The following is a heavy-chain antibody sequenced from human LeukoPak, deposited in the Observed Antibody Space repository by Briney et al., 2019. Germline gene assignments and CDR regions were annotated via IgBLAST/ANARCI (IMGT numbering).Heavy chain of an antibody. CDR1: GGSFSGYY. CDR2: INHSGST. V-gene: IGHV4-34*01. Sequence: SETLSLTCAVYGGSFSGYYWSWIRQPPGKGLEWIGEINHSGSTNYNPSLKSRVTISVDTSKNQFSLKLSSVTAAGTAVYYCARPPCSSGWAAEYFQHWGQGTLVTVSS. D-gene: IGHD6-19*01. J-gene: IGHJ1*01. CDR3: ARPPCSSGWAAEYFQH.